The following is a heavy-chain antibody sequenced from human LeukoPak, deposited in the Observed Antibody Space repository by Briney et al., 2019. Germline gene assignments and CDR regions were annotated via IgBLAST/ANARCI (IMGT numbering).Heavy chain of an antibody. V-gene: IGHV3-7*01. J-gene: IGHJ4*02. Sequence: GGSLRLSCAASGFAFSSSWMSWVRQAPGKGLEWVANIQQDGSDKYYVDSVKGRFTISRDNAKNSLYLQMNSLRAEDTAVYYCARDLYRIVVVPHYFDYWGQGTLVTVSS. D-gene: IGHD3-22*01. CDR2: IQQDGSDK. CDR3: ARDLYRIVVVPHYFDY. CDR1: GFAFSSSW.